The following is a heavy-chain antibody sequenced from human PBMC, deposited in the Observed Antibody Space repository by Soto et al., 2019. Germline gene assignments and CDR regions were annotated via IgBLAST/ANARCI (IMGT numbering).Heavy chain of an antibody. CDR2: IGGTGSDT. CDR1: GFTFGDYA. Sequence: QFLESGGGLVQPGGSLRVHCVASGFTFGDYAMSWVRQAPGKGLEWVSSIGGTGSDTYYAASVKGRFTISRDNSKSTLSLQMNNLRVDDTAIYYCAKDAVPYNGKWDWFDTWGQGTLVTVSS. J-gene: IGHJ5*02. V-gene: IGHV3-23*01. CDR3: AKDAVPYNGKWDWFDT. D-gene: IGHD1-20*01.